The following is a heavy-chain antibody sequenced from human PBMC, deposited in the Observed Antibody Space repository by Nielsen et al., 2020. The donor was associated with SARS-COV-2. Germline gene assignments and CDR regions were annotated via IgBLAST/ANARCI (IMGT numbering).Heavy chain of an antibody. D-gene: IGHD3-22*01. Sequence: SETLSLTCTVSGGSISSGGYYWSWIRQHPGKGLEWIGYIYYSGSTYYNPSLKSRVTISVDTSKNQFSLKLSSVTAADTAVYYCARDRPYYYDSSGPVRVDAFDIWGQGTMVTVSS. CDR2: IYYSGST. J-gene: IGHJ3*02. V-gene: IGHV4-31*03. CDR3: ARDRPYYYDSSGPVRVDAFDI. CDR1: GGSISSGGYY.